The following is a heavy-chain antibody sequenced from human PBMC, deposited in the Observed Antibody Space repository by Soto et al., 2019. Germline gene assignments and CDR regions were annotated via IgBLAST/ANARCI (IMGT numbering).Heavy chain of an antibody. CDR2: ISGSGGST. V-gene: IGHV3-23*01. CDR3: AKGTYYYDSSAYYGY. CDR1: GFTFSSYA. D-gene: IGHD3-22*01. J-gene: IGHJ4*02. Sequence: GGSLRLSCAASGFTFSSYAMSWVRQAPGKGLEWVSAISGSGGSTYYADSVMGRFTISRDNSKNTLYLQMNSLRAEDTAVYYCAKGTYYYDSSAYYGYWGQGTLVTVSS.